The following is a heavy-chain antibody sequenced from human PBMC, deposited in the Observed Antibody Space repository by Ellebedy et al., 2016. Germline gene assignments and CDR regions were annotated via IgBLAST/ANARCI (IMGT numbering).Heavy chain of an antibody. V-gene: IGHV1-2*02. Sequence: ASVKVSRXASGYTFTDYYIHWVRQAPGQGLEWMGWINPNSGGTNYAQKFQGRVTMTKDTSITTAYMELSSLRSDDAAVYYCARRASCGGDCRRGEVDNWGQGTLVTVSS. J-gene: IGHJ4*02. CDR2: INPNSGGT. D-gene: IGHD2-21*02. CDR3: ARRASCGGDCRRGEVDN. CDR1: GYTFTDYY.